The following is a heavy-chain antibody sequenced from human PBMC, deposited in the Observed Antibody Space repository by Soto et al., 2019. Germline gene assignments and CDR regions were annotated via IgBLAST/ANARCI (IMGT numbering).Heavy chain of an antibody. Sequence: QLQLHESGPGLVKPSETLSLTCNVSGDSIGRFYWSWIRQSAGKGLEWIGRVYSTGGVTYNPALKGRVTISLDRSNNHVSLEMNSVTAADTAVYFCARDLCGTGLDIWGRGTRVSVSS. D-gene: IGHD1-26*01. CDR1: GDSIGRFY. J-gene: IGHJ6*02. CDR2: VYSTGGV. V-gene: IGHV4-4*07. CDR3: ARDLCGTGLDI.